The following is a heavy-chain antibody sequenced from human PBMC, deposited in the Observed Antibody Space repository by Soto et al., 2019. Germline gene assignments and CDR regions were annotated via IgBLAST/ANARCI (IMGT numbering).Heavy chain of an antibody. CDR2: ISAYNGNT. J-gene: IGHJ4*02. V-gene: IGHV1-18*04. D-gene: IGHD2-21*02. CDR3: ARDSEFFVVVTATFLDY. Sequence: QVQLVQSGAEVKKPGASVKVSCKASGYTFTSYGISWVRQAPGQGLEWMGWISAYNGNTNYAQKHQGRVTMTTDTSPSTAYMELMSLRSDDTAVYYFARDSEFFVVVTATFLDYWGQGTLVTVSS. CDR1: GYTFTSYG.